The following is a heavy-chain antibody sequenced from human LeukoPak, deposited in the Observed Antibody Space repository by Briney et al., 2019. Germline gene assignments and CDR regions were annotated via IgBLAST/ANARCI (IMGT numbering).Heavy chain of an antibody. CDR1: GGTFSSYA. Sequence: GASVKVSCKASGGTFSSYAISWVRQAPGQGLEWMGGIIPIFGTANYAQKFQGRVTITADESTSTAYMELSSLRSEDTAVYYCARDLLGYEAFDLWGRGTLVTVSS. CDR2: IIPIFGTA. J-gene: IGHJ2*01. D-gene: IGHD5-18*01. CDR3: ARDLLGYEAFDL. V-gene: IGHV1-69*13.